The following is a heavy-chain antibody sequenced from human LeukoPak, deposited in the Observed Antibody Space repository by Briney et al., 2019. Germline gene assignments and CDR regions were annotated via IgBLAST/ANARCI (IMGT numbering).Heavy chain of an antibody. CDR3: VRTYGYCSSTSCYVFDY. CDR2: ISSNGGST. Sequence: SGGSLRLSCSASGFTFSYYAVHWVRQAPGQGLAYVSAISSNGGSTYYADSVKGRFTISRDNSKNTLYLQMSSLRAEDTAVYYCVRTYGYCSSTSCYVFDYWGQGTLVTVSS. J-gene: IGHJ4*02. V-gene: IGHV3-64D*09. D-gene: IGHD2-2*01. CDR1: GFTFSYYA.